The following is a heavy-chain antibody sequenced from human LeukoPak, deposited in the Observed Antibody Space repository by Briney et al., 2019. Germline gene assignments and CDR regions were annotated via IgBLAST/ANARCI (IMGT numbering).Heavy chain of an antibody. V-gene: IGHV1-2*02. CDR3: ARVVIAVAGTRLDY. J-gene: IGHJ4*02. Sequence: ASVKVSCKASGYTFTGYYMHWVRQAPGQGLEWMGWINPNSGGTNYAQKFQGRVTMTRDTSISTAYMELSRLRSDDTAVYYCARVVIAVAGTRLDYWGQGTLVTVSS. CDR2: INPNSGGT. CDR1: GYTFTGYY. D-gene: IGHD6-19*01.